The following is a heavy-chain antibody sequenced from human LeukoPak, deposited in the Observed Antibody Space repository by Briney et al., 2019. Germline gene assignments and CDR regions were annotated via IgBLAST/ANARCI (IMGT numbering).Heavy chain of an antibody. CDR1: GFTFNNFA. V-gene: IGHV3-23*01. CDR2: ISGSGGST. J-gene: IGHJ4*02. D-gene: IGHD2-15*01. CDR3: AKGRCSGGSCYGRGLDY. Sequence: GGSLRLSCAASGFTFNNFAMSWVRQAPGKGLEWVSGISGSGGSTYYTDSVKGRFTISRDNSKNTLYLQMNSLNAEDTALYYCAKGRCSGGSCYGRGLDYWGQGTLVTVSP.